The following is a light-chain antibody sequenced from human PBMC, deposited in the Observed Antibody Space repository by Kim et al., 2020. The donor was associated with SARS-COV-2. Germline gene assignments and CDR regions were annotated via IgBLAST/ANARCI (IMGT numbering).Light chain of an antibody. J-gene: IGLJ3*02. Sequence: QSALTQPPSVSGSPGQSVTISCTGTNSDVGSFNHVSWYQQTPGTAPKLVIYEVTIRPSGVPDRFSGSKSGNTASLTISGLQAEDEADYYCSSYSGRGTLMFGGGTQLTVL. V-gene: IGLV2-18*02. CDR2: EVT. CDR3: SSYSGRGTLM. CDR1: NSDVGSFNH.